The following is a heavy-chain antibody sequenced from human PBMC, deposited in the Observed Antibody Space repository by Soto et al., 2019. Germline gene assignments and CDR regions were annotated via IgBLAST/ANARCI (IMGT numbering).Heavy chain of an antibody. Sequence: QVQLVESGGDVVQPGRSLRLSCAASGFTFSHYGLQWLRQTPGKGLEWVAVIWDDGNKKFYADSVKGRFTISRDNSENMLYLQMNSLRAEDTAVYFCVRGGNAAGAFDIWGQGTMVTVFS. CDR1: GFTFSHYG. D-gene: IGHD3-16*01. J-gene: IGHJ3*02. CDR2: IWDDGNKK. V-gene: IGHV3-33*01. CDR3: VRGGNAAGAFDI.